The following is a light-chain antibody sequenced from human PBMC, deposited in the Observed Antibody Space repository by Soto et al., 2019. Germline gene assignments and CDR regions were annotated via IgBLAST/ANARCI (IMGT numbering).Light chain of an antibody. V-gene: IGKV1-13*02. J-gene: IGKJ4*01. CDR2: DAS. CDR3: QQFNSSPRT. Sequence: ALQLTQSPSSLSASVGDRVTITCRASQGISSALAWYQQKPGKAPNLLIYDASSLESGVPSRFSGSGSGTDFTLTISNLQPEDFATYYCQQFNSSPRTFGGGTKVEIK. CDR1: QGISSA.